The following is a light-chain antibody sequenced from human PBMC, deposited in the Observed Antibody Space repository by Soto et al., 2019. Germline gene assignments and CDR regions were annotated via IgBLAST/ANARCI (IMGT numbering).Light chain of an antibody. CDR1: QSVSSN. V-gene: IGKV3-15*01. CDR2: GAS. J-gene: IGKJ1*01. CDR3: QHYNNWPRT. Sequence: EIVMTQSPATLSVSPGERAILTCRASQSVSSNLAWYQQKPGQAPRLLIYGASTRATGIPARFSGSGSGTEFTLTISSLQSEDFAVYYCQHYNNWPRTFGQGTNVEIK.